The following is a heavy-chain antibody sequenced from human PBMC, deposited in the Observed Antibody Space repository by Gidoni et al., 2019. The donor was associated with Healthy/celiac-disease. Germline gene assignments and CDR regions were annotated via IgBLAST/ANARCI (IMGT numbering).Heavy chain of an antibody. CDR3: AREITIFGVVGNWFDP. J-gene: IGHJ5*02. Sequence: QLQLVASGGGVVQPGRSLRLSCAASGFSFRSYGMHWVRQAPGTGLEWVAVISYDGSNKYYADSVKGRVTISRDNSKNTLYLQMNSLRAEDTAVYYCAREITIFGVVGNWFDPWGQGTLVTVSS. CDR2: ISYDGSNK. D-gene: IGHD3-3*01. CDR1: GFSFRSYG. V-gene: IGHV3-30*03.